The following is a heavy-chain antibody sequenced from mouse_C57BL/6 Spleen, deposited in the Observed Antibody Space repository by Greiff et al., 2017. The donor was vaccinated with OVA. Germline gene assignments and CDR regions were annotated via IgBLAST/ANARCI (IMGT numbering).Heavy chain of an antibody. J-gene: IGHJ4*01. V-gene: IGHV1-61*01. CDR1: GYTFTSYW. D-gene: IGHD1-1*01. CDR3: ARTGGSSYGAMDY. CDR2: IYPSDSET. Sequence: QVQLQQSGAELVRPGSSVKLSCKASGYTFTSYWMDWVKQRPGQGLEWIGNIYPSDSETHYNQKFKDKATLTVDKSSSTAYMQLSSLTSEDSAVYYCARTGGSSYGAMDYWGQGTSVTVSS.